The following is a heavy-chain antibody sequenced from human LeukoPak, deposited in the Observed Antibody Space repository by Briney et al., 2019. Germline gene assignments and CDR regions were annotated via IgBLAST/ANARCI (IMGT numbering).Heavy chain of an antibody. D-gene: IGHD4-23*01. CDR1: GYTFTSYD. J-gene: IGHJ3*02. Sequence: ATVKVSCKASGYTFTSYDINWVRQATGQGLEWMGWMNPNSGNTGYAQKFQGRVTMTRNTSISTAYMELSSLRSEDTAAYYCARGYGGFDAFDIWGQGTMVTVSS. V-gene: IGHV1-8*01. CDR3: ARGYGGFDAFDI. CDR2: MNPNSGNT.